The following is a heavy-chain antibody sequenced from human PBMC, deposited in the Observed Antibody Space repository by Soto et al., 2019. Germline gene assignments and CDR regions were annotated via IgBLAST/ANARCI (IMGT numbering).Heavy chain of an antibody. Sequence: SETLSLTCTVSGASISDYYWSWIRQSPGKGLDWIGYFYPSGRTDYNPSLKSRVTISVDTSKNQFSLELNSLTAADTAVYYCARDDAPYYYGSGSRLAHYYYYGMDVWGQGTTVTVSS. CDR3: ARDDAPYYYGSGSRLAHYYYYGMDV. V-gene: IGHV4-59*01. CDR2: FYPSGRT. CDR1: GASISDYY. D-gene: IGHD3-10*01. J-gene: IGHJ6*02.